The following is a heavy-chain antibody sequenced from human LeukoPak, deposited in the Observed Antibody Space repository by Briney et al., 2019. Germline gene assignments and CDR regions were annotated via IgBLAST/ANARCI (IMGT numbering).Heavy chain of an antibody. J-gene: IGHJ4*02. V-gene: IGHV3-64D*06. CDR1: GFTFSTYV. CDR3: VRGTGY. CDR2: ISSNGDNT. Sequence: PGGSLRLSCSVSGFTFSTYVMHWVRQAPGKGLEYVSAISSNGDNTYYADSVKGRFTTSRDNSKNTLCLQMSSLGADDTAVYYCVRGTGYWGQGTLVTVSS.